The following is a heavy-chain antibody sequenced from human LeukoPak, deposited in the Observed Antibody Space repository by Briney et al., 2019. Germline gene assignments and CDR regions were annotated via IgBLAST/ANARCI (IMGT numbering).Heavy chain of an antibody. D-gene: IGHD2/OR15-2a*01. J-gene: IGHJ1*01. Sequence: ASVKVSCKASGYTFTGYYIHWVRQAPGQGLEWMGWINPNSGGTNYAQKFQGWVTMTRDTSISTAYMELSRLRSDDTAVYYCARASSYYVYDFQHWGQGTLVTVSS. CDR3: ARASSYYVYDFQH. CDR2: INPNSGGT. CDR1: GYTFTGYY. V-gene: IGHV1-2*04.